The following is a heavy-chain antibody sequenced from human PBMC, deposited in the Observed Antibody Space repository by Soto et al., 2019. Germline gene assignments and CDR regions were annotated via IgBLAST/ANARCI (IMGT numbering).Heavy chain of an antibody. CDR1: GFTFSDYD. CDR2: IGAARDP. D-gene: IGHD5-18*01. CDR3: ARSQAEDSYGYDYYYGMDV. Sequence: PGGSLRLSCAASGFTFSDYDMHWVRQSSGKGLEWVSTIGAARDPYYTGSVKGRFTISRDNSKNTLYLQMNSLRAEDTAVYYCARSQAEDSYGYDYYYGMDVWGQGTTVTVSS. J-gene: IGHJ6*02. V-gene: IGHV3-13*05.